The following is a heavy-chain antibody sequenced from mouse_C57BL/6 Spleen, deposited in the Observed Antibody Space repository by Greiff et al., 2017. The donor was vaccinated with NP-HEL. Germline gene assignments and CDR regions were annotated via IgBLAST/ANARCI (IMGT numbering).Heavy chain of an antibody. J-gene: IGHJ4*01. CDR2: LYPRSGNT. CDR1: GYTFTSYG. V-gene: IGHV1-81*01. CDR3: AQITTVVGDDYAMDY. Sequence: VQLVESGAELARPGASVTLSCKASGYTFTSYGIRWVKQSTGQGLEWIGELYPRSGNTYYNEKFKGKATLTADKSSSTAYMELRSLTAEDSAGYVWAQITTVVGDDYAMDYWGQGTAVTVSA. D-gene: IGHD1-1*01.